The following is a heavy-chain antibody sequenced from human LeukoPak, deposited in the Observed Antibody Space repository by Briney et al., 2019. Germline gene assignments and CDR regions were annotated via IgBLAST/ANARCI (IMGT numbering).Heavy chain of an antibody. V-gene: IGHV1-2*02. J-gene: IGHJ4*02. D-gene: IGHD3-22*01. CDR3: ALGSRDYYDSSGYYSYFDY. Sequence: ASVKVSCKASGYTFTGYYMHWVRQAPGQGLEWMGWINPSSGGTNYAQKFQGRVTMTRDTSISTAYMELSRLRSDDTAVYYCALGSRDYYDSSGYYSYFDYWGQGTLVTVSS. CDR2: INPSSGGT. CDR1: GYTFTGYY.